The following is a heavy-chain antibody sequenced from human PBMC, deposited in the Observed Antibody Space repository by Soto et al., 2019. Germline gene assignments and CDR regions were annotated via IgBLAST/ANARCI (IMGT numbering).Heavy chain of an antibody. Sequence: QVQLQESGPGLVRPSQTLSLTCTVSGGSINSGDSYWNWIRQHPEKGLEWIGYINYRGSTFYNPSLKSRNIISVDTSKNQFSLKLSSVTAADTAVYYCARDVPGVAPYWGQGTLLTVSS. D-gene: IGHD2-2*01. CDR3: ARDVPGVAPY. CDR2: INYRGST. CDR1: GGSINSGDSY. J-gene: IGHJ4*02. V-gene: IGHV4-31*03.